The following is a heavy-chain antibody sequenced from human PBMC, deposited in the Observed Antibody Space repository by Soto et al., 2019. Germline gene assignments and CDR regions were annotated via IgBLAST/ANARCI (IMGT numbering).Heavy chain of an antibody. D-gene: IGHD3-22*01. CDR2: IIPIFVTA. J-gene: IGHJ3*01. Sequence: QVQLVQSGAEVKKPGSSVRVSCKSSGGPFSNYAISWVRQAPGQGLEWMGGIIPIFVTADYPQKFQDRVTSTADEYTGTAYLALTALSSENTAVYYCAKGLAPRDRSGYAFDLWCQGTVVTVYS. CDR3: AKGLAPRDRSGYAFDL. CDR1: GGPFSNYA. V-gene: IGHV1-69*01.